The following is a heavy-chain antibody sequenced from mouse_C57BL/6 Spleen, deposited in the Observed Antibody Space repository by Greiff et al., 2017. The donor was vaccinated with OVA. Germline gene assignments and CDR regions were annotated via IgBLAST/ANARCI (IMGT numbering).Heavy chain of an antibody. CDR2: IRRGSSTI. CDR3: ARDAAFAY. CDR1: GFTFSDYG. V-gene: IGHV5-17*01. Sequence: EVKLMESGGGLVKPGGSLKLSCAASGFTFSDYGMHWVRQAPEKGLEWVAYIRRGSSTIYYADTVKGRFTISRDNAKNTLFLQMTSLRAEDTAMYYCARDAAFAYWGQGTLVTVSA. J-gene: IGHJ3*01.